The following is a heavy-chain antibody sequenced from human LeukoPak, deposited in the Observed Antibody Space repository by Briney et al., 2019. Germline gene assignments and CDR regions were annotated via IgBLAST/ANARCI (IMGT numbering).Heavy chain of an antibody. J-gene: IGHJ5*02. D-gene: IGHD2-15*01. V-gene: IGHV3-21*01. CDR3: ASSQAAAGLNWFDP. Sequence: GGSLRLSCAASGFTFSNYSMNWVRQAPGKGLEWVSSISSSSYIYYADSVKGRFTISRDNAKNSLYLQMNSLRAEDTAVYYCASSQAAAGLNWFDPWGQGTLVTVSS. CDR2: ISSSSYI. CDR1: GFTFSNYS.